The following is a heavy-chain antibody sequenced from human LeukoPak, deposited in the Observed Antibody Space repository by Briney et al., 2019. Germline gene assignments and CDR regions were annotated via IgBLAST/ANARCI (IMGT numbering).Heavy chain of an antibody. J-gene: IGHJ4*02. D-gene: IGHD3-22*01. CDR1: GYTFTSYG. CDR3: AGVRSSGYYSINDY. CDR2: ISAYNGNT. V-gene: IGHV1-18*01. Sequence: ASVKVSCKASGYTFTSYGISWVRQAPGQGLEWMGWISAYNGNTNYAQKLQGRVTMTTDTSTSTAYMELRSLRSDDTAVYYCAGVRSSGYYSINDYWGQGTLVTVSS.